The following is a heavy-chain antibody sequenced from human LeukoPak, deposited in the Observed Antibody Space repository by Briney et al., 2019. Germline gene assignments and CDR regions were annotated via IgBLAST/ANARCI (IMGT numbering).Heavy chain of an antibody. CDR2: INPSGGST. Sequence: ASVKLSCKASGYTFTSYYMHWVRQAPGQGLEWMGIINPSGGSTSYAQKFQGRVTMARDTSTSTVYMELSSLRSEDTAVYYCARDWPSLVEGGSEPIHPLPTLDYWGQGTLVTVSS. V-gene: IGHV1-46*01. CDR3: ARDWPSLVEGGSEPIHPLPTLDY. CDR1: GYTFTSYY. D-gene: IGHD3-16*01. J-gene: IGHJ4*02.